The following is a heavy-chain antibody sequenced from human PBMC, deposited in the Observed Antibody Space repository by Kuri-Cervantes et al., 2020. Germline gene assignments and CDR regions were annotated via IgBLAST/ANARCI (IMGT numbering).Heavy chain of an antibody. CDR2: IYYSGST. CDR1: GGSISSSSYY. D-gene: IGHD4-17*01. Sequence: GSLRLSCIVSGGSISSSSYYWGWIRQPPGKGLEWIGSIYYSGSTYYNPSLKSRVTISVDTSKNQFSLKLSSVTAADTAVYYCARPPSDNDYEIYYVYWGQGTLVTVSS. V-gene: IGHV4-39*01. CDR3: ARPPSDNDYEIYYVY. J-gene: IGHJ4*02.